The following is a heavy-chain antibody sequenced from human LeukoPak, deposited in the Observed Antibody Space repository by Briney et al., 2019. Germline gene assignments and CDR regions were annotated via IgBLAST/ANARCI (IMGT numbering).Heavy chain of an antibody. V-gene: IGHV3-9*01. D-gene: IGHD1-7*01. Sequence: QPGGSLRLSCAASGFTFDDYAMHWVRQAPGKGLEWVSGISWNSGSIGYADSVKGRFTISRDNSKNTLYLQMNSPRAEDTAVYYCARGGYSDTGTYHGIDYWGQGTLVTVSS. CDR1: GFTFDDYA. CDR3: ARGGYSDTGTYHGIDY. J-gene: IGHJ4*02. CDR2: ISWNSGSI.